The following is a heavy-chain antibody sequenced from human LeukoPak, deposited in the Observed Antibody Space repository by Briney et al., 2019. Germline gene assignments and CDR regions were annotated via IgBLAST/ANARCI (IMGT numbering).Heavy chain of an antibody. J-gene: IGHJ4*02. Sequence: GASVKVSCKAFGYTFTSNYMHWVRQAPGQGLEWMGWMNPNSGSTGYAQKFQGRVTITRNTAISTAYMELSSLKSEDTAVYYCARGWEAYYYDNSGCYHFDYWGQGTLLTVSS. CDR2: MNPNSGST. CDR1: GYTFTSNY. D-gene: IGHD3-22*01. CDR3: ARGWEAYYYDNSGCYHFDY. V-gene: IGHV1-8*03.